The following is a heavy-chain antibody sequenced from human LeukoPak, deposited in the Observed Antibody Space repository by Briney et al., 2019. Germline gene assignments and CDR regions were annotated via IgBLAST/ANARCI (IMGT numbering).Heavy chain of an antibody. J-gene: IGHJ4*02. D-gene: IGHD5/OR15-5a*01. Sequence: SETLSLTCNVSAGSISSGNYNWAWIRQPPGTGPESIGSMFYSGRTYYNPSLKSRVTISVDTSKNQFSLKVTSVPAADTAVYYCARHPTRRDVYDHLDYWGQGTLVTVSS. CDR1: AGSISSGNYN. V-gene: IGHV4-39*01. CDR2: MFYSGRT. CDR3: ARHPTRRDVYDHLDY.